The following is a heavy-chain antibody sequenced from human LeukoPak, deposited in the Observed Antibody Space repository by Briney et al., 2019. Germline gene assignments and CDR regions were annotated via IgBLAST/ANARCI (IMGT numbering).Heavy chain of an antibody. Sequence: ASVKLSCKASGYTFTSYGISWVRQAPGQGLEWMGWISNYNGRTNYAQKVQGRVTLTTATSTSTTYMELRSLRSDDTAVYYCARDYYESSGYNYDVFDIWGQGTMVTVSS. CDR2: ISNYNGRT. J-gene: IGHJ3*02. V-gene: IGHV1-18*01. CDR3: ARDYYESSGYNYDVFDI. D-gene: IGHD3-22*01. CDR1: GYTFTSYG.